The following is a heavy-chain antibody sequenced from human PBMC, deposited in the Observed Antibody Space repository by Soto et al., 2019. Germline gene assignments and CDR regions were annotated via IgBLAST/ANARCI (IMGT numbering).Heavy chain of an antibody. D-gene: IGHD6-6*01. CDR2: IYYSGST. CDR3: ARERPDGARLDP. Sequence: PSETLSLTCTVSGGSISSGDYYWSWIRQPPGKGLEWIGYIYYSGSTYYNPSLKSRVAISVDTSKNQFSLKLSSVTAADTAVYYCARERPDGARLDPWSQGTLVTGSS. CDR1: GGSISSGDYY. V-gene: IGHV4-30-4*01. J-gene: IGHJ5*02.